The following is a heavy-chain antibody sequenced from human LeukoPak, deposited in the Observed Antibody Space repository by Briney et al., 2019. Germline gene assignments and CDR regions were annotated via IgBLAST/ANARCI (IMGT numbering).Heavy chain of an antibody. CDR3: ARGLGWKVTAMGLFYMDV. CDR1: GGSFSGYD. Sequence: TETLSLTCGVDGGSFSGYDWSWVSQPPGKGLEWIGEINYGGDTNYNPSLKSRVTISVDTSKNQFSLKVSFVTAADTAVYVCARGLGWKVTAMGLFYMDVWGEGATFTVSS. CDR2: INYGGDT. J-gene: IGHJ6*03. V-gene: IGHV4-34*01. D-gene: IGHD2-21*02.